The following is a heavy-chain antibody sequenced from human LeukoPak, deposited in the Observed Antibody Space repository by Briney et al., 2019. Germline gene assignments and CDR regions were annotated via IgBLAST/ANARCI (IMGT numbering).Heavy chain of an antibody. CDR1: GYTFTGYY. D-gene: IGHD2-2*01. J-gene: IGHJ4*02. CDR3: ARVLRYCSSTSCQTLGY. V-gene: IGHV1-2*02. Sequence: ASVKVSCKASGYTFTGYYMHWVRQASGQGLEWMGWVNPNSGGTNYAQKFQGRVTMTRDTSISTAYMELSRLRSDDTVVYYCARVLRYCSSTSCQTLGYWGQGTLVTGSS. CDR2: VNPNSGGT.